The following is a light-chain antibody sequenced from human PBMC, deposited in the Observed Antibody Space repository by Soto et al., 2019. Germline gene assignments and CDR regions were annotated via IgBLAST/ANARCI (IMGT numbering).Light chain of an antibody. CDR2: GAS. V-gene: IGKV3-15*01. Sequence: EILVPLSPATLPVSPGETATLSSRASQSIKSNLALYQQKPRQAPRLLIYGASTRATAIPASFSGSRSRTEFTHTITSLQSEDFAVYYCRQYNNWRTFGQGTKVDIK. CDR1: QSIKSN. CDR3: RQYNNWRT. J-gene: IGKJ1*01.